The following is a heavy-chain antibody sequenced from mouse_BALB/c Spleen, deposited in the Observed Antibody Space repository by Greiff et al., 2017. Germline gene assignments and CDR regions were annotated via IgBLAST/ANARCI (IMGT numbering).Heavy chain of an antibody. J-gene: IGHJ3*01. V-gene: IGHV1S81*02. Sequence: QVQLQQSGAELVKPGASVKLSCKASGYTFTSYYMYWVKQRPGQGLEWIGEINPSNGGTNFNEKFKSKATLTVDKSSSTAYMQLSSLTSEDSAVYYCTRSQNYYGSSYVAYWGQGTLVTVSA. CDR3: TRSQNYYGSSYVAY. D-gene: IGHD1-1*01. CDR1: GYTFTSYY. CDR2: INPSNGGT.